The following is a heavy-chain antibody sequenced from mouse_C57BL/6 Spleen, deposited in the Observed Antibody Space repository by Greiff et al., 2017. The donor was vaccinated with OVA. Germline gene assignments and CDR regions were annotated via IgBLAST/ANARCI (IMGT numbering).Heavy chain of an antibody. CDR2: IYPGSGST. D-gene: IGHD1-1*01. J-gene: IGHJ3*01. CDR3: ARYPHYYGSSPPWFAY. Sequence: VQLQQPGAELVKPGASVKMSCKASGYTFTSYWITWVKQRPGQGLEWIGDIYPGSGSTNYNEKFKSKATLTVDTSSSTAYMQLSSLTSEDSAVSYCARYPHYYGSSPPWFAYWGQGTLVTVSA. V-gene: IGHV1-55*01. CDR1: GYTFTSYW.